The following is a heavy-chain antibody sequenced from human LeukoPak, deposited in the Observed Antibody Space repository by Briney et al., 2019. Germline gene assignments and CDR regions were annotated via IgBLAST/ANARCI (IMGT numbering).Heavy chain of an antibody. CDR3: ASHYDSSGFDY. J-gene: IGHJ4*02. Sequence: GGSLRLSCAASGFTFSSYGMHWVRQAPGKGLEWVAVIWYDGSNKYYADSVKGQFTISRDNSKNTLYLQMNSLRAEDTAVYYCASHYDSSGFDYWGQGTLVTVSS. V-gene: IGHV3-33*01. D-gene: IGHD3-22*01. CDR2: IWYDGSNK. CDR1: GFTFSSYG.